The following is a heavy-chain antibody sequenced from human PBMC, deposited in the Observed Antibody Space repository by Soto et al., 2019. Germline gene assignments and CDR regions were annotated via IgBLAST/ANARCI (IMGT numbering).Heavy chain of an antibody. CDR2: ISSSSSYI. J-gene: IGHJ6*02. V-gene: IGHV3-21*01. Sequence: PGGSLRLSCAASGFTFSSYSMIWVRQAPGKGLEWVSSISSSSSYIYYADLVKGRFTISRDNAKNSLYLQMNSLRAEDTAVYYCARDLRDFWSGYLFQANPVYYYYYGMDVWGQGPTVTVSS. CDR3: ARDLRDFWSGYLFQANPVYYYYYGMDV. D-gene: IGHD3-3*01. CDR1: GFTFSSYS.